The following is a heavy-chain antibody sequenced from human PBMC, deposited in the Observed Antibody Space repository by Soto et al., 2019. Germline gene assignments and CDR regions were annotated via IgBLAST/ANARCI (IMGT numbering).Heavy chain of an antibody. D-gene: IGHD2-15*01. CDR1: CYTSTSCG. Sequence: VKVSCKASCYTSTSCGISWVLQAPGQGLDWVGWISAYDGNTKYAQDLQGRVTMTTDTSTSTAYMELRSLRSDDTAVYDCARFSGGSYNTYYFYYGMDVWGQGTTVTVSS. J-gene: IGHJ6*02. CDR3: ARFSGGSYNTYYFYYGMDV. V-gene: IGHV1-18*01. CDR2: ISAYDGNT.